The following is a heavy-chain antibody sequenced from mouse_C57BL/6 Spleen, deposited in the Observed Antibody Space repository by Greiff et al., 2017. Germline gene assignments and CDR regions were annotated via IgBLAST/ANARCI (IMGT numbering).Heavy chain of an antibody. D-gene: IGHD2-4*01. CDR3: ARYGDYDDVSPFAY. Sequence: QVQLQQSGAELVRPGTSVKVSCKASGYAFTNYLIEWVKQRPGQGLEWIGVINPGSGGTNYKEKFKGKATLTADKSSSTAYMQLSSLTSEDSAVYFCARYGDYDDVSPFAYWGQGTLVTVSA. J-gene: IGHJ3*01. CDR1: GYAFTNYL. CDR2: INPGSGGT. V-gene: IGHV1-54*01.